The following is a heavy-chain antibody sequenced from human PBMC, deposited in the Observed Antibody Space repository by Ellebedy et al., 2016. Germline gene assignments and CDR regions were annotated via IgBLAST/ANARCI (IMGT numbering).Heavy chain of an antibody. V-gene: IGHV4-34*01. CDR1: GGSFSGYY. CDR2: INHSGST. D-gene: IGHD3-10*01. Sequence: SETLSLXXAVYGGSFSGYYWSWIRQPPGKGLEWIGEINHSGSTNYNPSLKSRVTISVDTSKNQFSLKLSSVTAADTAVYYCARGDPLWFGESWGRGTLVTVSS. CDR3: ARGDPLWFGES. J-gene: IGHJ2*01.